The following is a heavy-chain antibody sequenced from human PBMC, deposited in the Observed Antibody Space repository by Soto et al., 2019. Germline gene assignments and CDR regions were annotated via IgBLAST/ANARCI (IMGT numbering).Heavy chain of an antibody. CDR2: IWYDGSNK. V-gene: IGHV3-33*01. D-gene: IGHD3-10*01. CDR3: ARDGAWFGEFLDAFDF. CDR1: GFIFKSHG. Sequence: QVQLVESGGGVVQPGRSLRLSCAASGFIFKSHGMHWVRQAPGKGLEWVSLIWYDGSNKYYTDSVKGRFTVSRDNSKNTVCLQMNSLRAEDTAVYYCARDGAWFGEFLDAFDFWGQGTMVTVSS. J-gene: IGHJ3*01.